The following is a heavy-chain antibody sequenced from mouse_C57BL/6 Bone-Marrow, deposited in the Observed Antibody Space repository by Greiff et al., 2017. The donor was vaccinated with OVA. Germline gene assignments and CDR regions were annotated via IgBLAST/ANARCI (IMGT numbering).Heavy chain of an antibody. Sequence: DVHLVESGGGLVKPGGSLKLSCAASGFTFSDYGMHWVRQAPEKGLEWVAYISSGSSTIYYADTVTGRFTLSRDNAKNTLFLQMTSLRSEDTAMYYSARHGSSPRCDYWGQGTTLTVSS. CDR2: ISSGSSTI. V-gene: IGHV5-17*01. CDR3: ARHGSSPRCDY. CDR1: GFTFSDYG. D-gene: IGHD1-1*01. J-gene: IGHJ2*01.